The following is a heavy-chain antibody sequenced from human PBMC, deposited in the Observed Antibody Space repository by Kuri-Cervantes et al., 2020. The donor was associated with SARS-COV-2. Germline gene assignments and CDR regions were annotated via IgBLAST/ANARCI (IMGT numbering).Heavy chain of an antibody. D-gene: IGHD3-10*01. V-gene: IGHV1-24*01. J-gene: IGHJ6*03. Sequence: ASVKVSCKVSGYTLTELSMHWVRQAPGKGLEWMGGFDPEDGETIYAQKFQGRVTMTEDTSTDTAYMELSSLRSEDTAVYYCARGKRMVRYSTTLPGHDSYYYYMDVWGKGTTVTVSS. CDR3: ARGKRMVRYSTTLPGHDSYYYYMDV. CDR2: FDPEDGET. CDR1: GYTLTELS.